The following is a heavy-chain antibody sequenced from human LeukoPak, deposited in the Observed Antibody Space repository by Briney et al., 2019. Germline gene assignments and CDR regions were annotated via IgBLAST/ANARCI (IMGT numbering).Heavy chain of an antibody. CDR2: IKSKTDGGTT. CDR1: GFTFSNAW. J-gene: IGHJ3*02. D-gene: IGHD3-9*01. CDR3: TSTAGRYYDILTGYSYAFDI. V-gene: IGHV3-15*01. Sequence: PGGSLRLSCAASGFTFSNAWMSWVRQAPGKGLEWVGRIKSKTDGGTTDYAAPVKGRFTISRDDSKNTLYLQMNSLKTEDTAVYYCTSTAGRYYDILTGYSYAFDIWGQGTMVTVSS.